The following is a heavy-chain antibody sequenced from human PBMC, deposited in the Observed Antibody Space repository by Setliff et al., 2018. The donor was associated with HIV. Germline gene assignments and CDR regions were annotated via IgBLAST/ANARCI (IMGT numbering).Heavy chain of an antibody. CDR2: IYPSDSNT. CDR1: GYSFTNYW. Sequence: GESLKISCKGSGYSFTNYWIDWVRQMPGKGLEWMGIIYPSDSNTAYSPSFQGQVTISADKSISIAYLQWSSLKASDTAMYYCARRSQNYYYMDVWGKGTTVTVSS. J-gene: IGHJ6*03. CDR3: ARRSQNYYYMDV. V-gene: IGHV5-51*01.